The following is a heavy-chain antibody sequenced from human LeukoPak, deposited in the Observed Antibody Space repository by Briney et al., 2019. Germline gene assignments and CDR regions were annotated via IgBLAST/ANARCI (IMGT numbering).Heavy chain of an antibody. Sequence: GGSLRLSCAASGFTFSSFGMHCVRQTPGKGRHWVAFIRYDGSNKYYAASVKGRFTISRDNAKNSLYLQMTSLRAEDTAVYYCAELGITMIGGVWGKGTTVTISS. V-gene: IGHV3-30*02. J-gene: IGHJ6*04. CDR3: AELGITMIGGV. CDR2: IRYDGSNK. D-gene: IGHD3-10*02. CDR1: GFTFSSFG.